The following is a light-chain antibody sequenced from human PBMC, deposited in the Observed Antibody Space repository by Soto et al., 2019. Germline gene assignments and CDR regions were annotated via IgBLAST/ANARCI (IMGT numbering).Light chain of an antibody. CDR2: EVT. V-gene: IGLV2-8*01. CDR1: SSDVGAYKY. Sequence: QSALTQPPSASGSPGQSVTISCTGTSSDVGAYKYVSWYQQYPGKAPKLMIYEVTKRPSWVPDRFSRAKSGNTASLPVSGLPAEEEVVYSSTSYVGTEIWVFGGGTKVTVL. J-gene: IGLJ3*02. CDR3: TSYVGTEIWV.